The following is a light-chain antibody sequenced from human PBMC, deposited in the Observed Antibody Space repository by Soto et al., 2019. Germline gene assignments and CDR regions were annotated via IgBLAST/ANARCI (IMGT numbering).Light chain of an antibody. CDR3: QQRSNWPPHT. J-gene: IGKJ2*01. CDR2: DAS. CDR1: ESVNNY. V-gene: IGKV3-11*01. Sequence: EVVLTQSPATLSLSPGERATLSCRASESVNNYLAWYQQKPGQAPRLLIYDASNRATGILARFSGSGSGTDFTPSITSLEPEDFEFYFCQQRSNWPPHTFGQGTKLQIK.